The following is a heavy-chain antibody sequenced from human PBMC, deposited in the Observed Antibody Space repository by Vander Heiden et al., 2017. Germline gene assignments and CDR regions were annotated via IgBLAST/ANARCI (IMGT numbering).Heavy chain of an antibody. V-gene: IGHV1-69*06. CDR2: IIPIFGTA. CDR3: ARDGGSSWYYYYYGMDV. CDR1: GGTFSSYA. J-gene: IGHJ6*02. D-gene: IGHD6-13*01. Sequence: QVQLVQSGAAVKQPGSSVKVSFKASGGTFSSYAISWVRQAPGQGLEWMGGIIPIFGTANYAQKFQGRVTITAVKSTSTAYMELSSLRSEDTAVYYCARDGGSSWYYYYYGMDVWGQGTTVTVSS.